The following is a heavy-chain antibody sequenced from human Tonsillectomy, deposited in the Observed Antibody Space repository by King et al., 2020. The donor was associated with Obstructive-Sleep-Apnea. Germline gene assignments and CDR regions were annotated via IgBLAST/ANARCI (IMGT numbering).Heavy chain of an antibody. Sequence: VQLVESGGVVVQPGGSLRLSCAASGFTFDDYAMHWVRQAPGKGLEGVFLISWDGGSTYYADSAKGRFTISRDNSKNSLHLQMNSLSAEDTALFYFAKEGRSWSGGSCYSSFDYWGQGTLVTVSS. J-gene: IGHJ4*02. D-gene: IGHD2-15*01. CDR1: GFTFDDYA. V-gene: IGHV3-43D*03. CDR2: ISWDGGST. CDR3: AKEGRSWSGGSCYSSFDY.